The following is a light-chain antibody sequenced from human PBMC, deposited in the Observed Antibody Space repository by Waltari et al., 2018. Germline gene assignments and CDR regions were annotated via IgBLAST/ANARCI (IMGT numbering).Light chain of an antibody. V-gene: IGKV2-28*01. Sequence: DIVMTQSPLSLRVTPGDPASLSSRSSQSLLHSNGYTYLDWYLQKPGQSPQLLIYLGSNRASGVPDRFSGSGSGTDFTLIISRVEAEDVGVYYCMQALETPYTFGQGTKLEIK. CDR1: QSLLHSNGYTY. J-gene: IGKJ2*01. CDR3: MQALETPYT. CDR2: LGS.